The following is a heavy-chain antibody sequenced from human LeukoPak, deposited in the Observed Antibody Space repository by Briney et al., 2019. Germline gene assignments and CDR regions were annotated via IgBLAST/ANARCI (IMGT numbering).Heavy chain of an antibody. V-gene: IGHV3-15*01. CDR3: TTPRREIAVAGGDY. CDR1: GFTFSNAW. D-gene: IGHD6-19*01. CDR2: IKSKTDGGTT. Sequence: PGGSLRLSCAASGFTFSNAWVSWVRQAPGKGLEWVGRIKSKTDGGTTEYAAPVKGRFTISRDGSKNTLYLQMNSLKTEDTAVYYCTTPRREIAVAGGDYWGQGTLVTVSS. J-gene: IGHJ4*02.